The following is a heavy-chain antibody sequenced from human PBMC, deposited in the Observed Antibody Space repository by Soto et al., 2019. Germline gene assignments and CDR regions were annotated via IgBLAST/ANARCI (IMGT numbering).Heavy chain of an antibody. CDR1: GFTVSSNY. CDR2: IYSGGST. V-gene: IGHV3-53*01. Sequence: GGSLRLSCAASGFTVSSNYMSWVRQAPGKGLEWVSVIYSGGSTYYADSVKGRLTISRDNSKNTLYLQMNSLRAEDTAVYYCARDTYSSGWYGYYYYGMDVWGQGTTVTVSS. CDR3: ARDTYSSGWYGYYYYGMDV. D-gene: IGHD6-19*01. J-gene: IGHJ6*02.